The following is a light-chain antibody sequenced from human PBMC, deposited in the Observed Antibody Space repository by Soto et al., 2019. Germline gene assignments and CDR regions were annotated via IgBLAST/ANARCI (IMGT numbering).Light chain of an antibody. Sequence: QSVLAQPPSVSGSPGQSITISCTGTSSDFGAYNHVSWYQQHPGKAPKLIIYDVTKRPSGVPDRFSGSKAGDTASLTISGLQAEDEADYYCCSFAGSPSHYVFGTGTKVTVL. J-gene: IGLJ1*01. CDR3: CSFAGSPSHYV. CDR2: DVT. V-gene: IGLV2-11*01. CDR1: SSDFGAYNH.